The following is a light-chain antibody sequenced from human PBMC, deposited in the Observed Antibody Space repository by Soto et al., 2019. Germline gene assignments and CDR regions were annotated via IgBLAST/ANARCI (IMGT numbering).Light chain of an antibody. CDR2: GAS. CDR1: QSVSSN. V-gene: IGKV3-15*01. J-gene: IGKJ2*01. Sequence: EIVLTQSQATLSVSPGERATVSCRASQSVSSNLAWYDQKPGKAPRLLIYGASTRATGIPARFSGGGSATEVTLTISSLQYEDFAVYYCQQYNNGPYTFGQGTKLDIK. CDR3: QQYNNGPYT.